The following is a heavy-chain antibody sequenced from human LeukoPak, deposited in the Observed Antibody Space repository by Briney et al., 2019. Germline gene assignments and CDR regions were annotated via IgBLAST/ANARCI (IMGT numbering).Heavy chain of an antibody. CDR2: IYYSGST. Sequence: PSETLSLTCTVSGGSISSSSYYWGWIRQPPGKGLEWIGSIYYSGSTYYNPSLKSRVTISVDTSKNQFFLKLSSVTAADTAVYYCASDRDDSSDPNWFDPWGQGTLVTVSS. J-gene: IGHJ5*02. CDR3: ASDRDDSSDPNWFDP. D-gene: IGHD3-22*01. V-gene: IGHV4-39*07. CDR1: GGSISSSSYY.